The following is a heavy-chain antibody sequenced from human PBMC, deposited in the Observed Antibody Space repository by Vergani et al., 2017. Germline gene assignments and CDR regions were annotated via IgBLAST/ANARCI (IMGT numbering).Heavy chain of an antibody. V-gene: IGHV3-30*02. CDR1: GFTFEDFT. CDR2: IQKDGIDK. J-gene: IGHJ4*02. CDR3: VKDHPVFDE. Sequence: VQLVESGGVVVQPGGSLRLSCAASGFTFEDFTMHWVRQAPGKGLEWVAFIQKDGIDKFYADSVRGRFTISRDISKNTLYLEMNSLSAEDTALYHCVKDHPVFDEWGRGTLVSVS.